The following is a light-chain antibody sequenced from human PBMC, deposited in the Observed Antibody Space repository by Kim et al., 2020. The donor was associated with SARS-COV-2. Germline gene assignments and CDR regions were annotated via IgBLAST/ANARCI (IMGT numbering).Light chain of an antibody. CDR1: KLGDKY. V-gene: IGLV3-1*01. CDR3: QAWDSSTFYV. Sequence: VYPGKTVSITCSGDKLGDKYVSWYQQRPGQSPALVIYRDNKRPSGIPERFSGSNSGITATLTISGTHAMDEADYYCQAWDSSTFYVFGTGTKVTVL. CDR2: RDN. J-gene: IGLJ1*01.